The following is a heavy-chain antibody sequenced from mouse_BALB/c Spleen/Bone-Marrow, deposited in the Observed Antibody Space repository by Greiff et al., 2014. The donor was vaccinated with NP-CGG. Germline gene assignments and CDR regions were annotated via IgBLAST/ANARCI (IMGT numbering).Heavy chain of an antibody. Sequence: QVQLKESGADLVRPGSSVKISCKASGYAFSNYWMNWVKQRPGQGLEWIGQIYPGDGDTNYNGKFKGKATLTADKSSSTAYMQLSSLTSEDSAVCFCARCDGYSYYFDYWGQGTTLTVSS. J-gene: IGHJ2*01. D-gene: IGHD2-3*01. CDR3: ARCDGYSYYFDY. CDR2: IYPGDGDT. V-gene: IGHV1-80*01. CDR1: GYAFSNYW.